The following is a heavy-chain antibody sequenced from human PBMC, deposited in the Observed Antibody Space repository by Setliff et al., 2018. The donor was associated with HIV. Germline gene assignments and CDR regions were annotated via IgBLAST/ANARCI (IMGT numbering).Heavy chain of an antibody. CDR2: IHYSGSS. J-gene: IGHJ4*02. CDR3: ARHGITIFGVVTSPFDY. CDR1: GGSITGHY. V-gene: IGHV4-59*08. Sequence: TSETLSLTCTVSGGSITGHYWSWIRQPPGKGLEWIGYIHYSGSSNYNPSLKSRVSISLDTSKNQVSLKLSSVTVADTAVYYCARHGITIFGVVTSPFDYWGQGTLVTVSS. D-gene: IGHD3-3*01.